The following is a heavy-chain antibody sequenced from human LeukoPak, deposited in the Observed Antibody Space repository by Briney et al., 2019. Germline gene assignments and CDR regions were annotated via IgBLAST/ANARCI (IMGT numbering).Heavy chain of an antibody. D-gene: IGHD1-1*01. Sequence: PSETLSLTCAVSGDSISTNNWWSWVRQPPGKGLEWIGEIYHGGSTNYNPSLKSRVTISVDKSKNQFSLRLSSVTAADTAVYYCARKSSDTTLIFDSWGQGTLVTVSS. CDR2: IYHGGST. V-gene: IGHV4-4*02. CDR3: ARKSSDTTLIFDS. CDR1: GDSISTNNW. J-gene: IGHJ4*02.